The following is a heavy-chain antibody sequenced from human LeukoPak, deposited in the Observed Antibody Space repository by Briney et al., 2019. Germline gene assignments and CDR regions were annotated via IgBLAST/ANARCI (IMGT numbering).Heavy chain of an antibody. D-gene: IGHD5-12*01. CDR3: ARSDSGYDYDDY. J-gene: IGHJ4*02. Sequence: GGSLRLSGAASGFTFSSYSMNWVRQAPGKGLEWVSSISSSSSYIYYADSVKGRFTISRDNAKNSLYLQMNSLRAEDTAVYYCARSDSGYDYDDYWGQGTLVTVSS. CDR2: ISSSSSYI. CDR1: GFTFSSYS. V-gene: IGHV3-21*01.